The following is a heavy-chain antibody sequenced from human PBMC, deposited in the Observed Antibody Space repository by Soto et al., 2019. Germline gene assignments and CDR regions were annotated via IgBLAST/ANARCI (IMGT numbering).Heavy chain of an antibody. J-gene: IGHJ6*02. Sequence: GESLKISCKGSGYSFTSYWIGWVRQMPGKGLEWMGIIYPGDSDTRYSPSFQGQVTISADKSISTAYLQWSSLKASDTAMYYCARQNHGAGGDGYTPFYFGSYYNYYGMDVWGQGTTVTVSS. D-gene: IGHD2-21*01. V-gene: IGHV5-51*01. CDR2: IYPGDSDT. CDR3: ARQNHGAGGDGYTPFYFGSYYNYYGMDV. CDR1: GYSFTSYW.